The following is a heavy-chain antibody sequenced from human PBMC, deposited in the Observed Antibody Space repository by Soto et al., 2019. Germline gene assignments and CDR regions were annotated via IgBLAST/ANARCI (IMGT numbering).Heavy chain of an antibody. D-gene: IGHD6-19*01. CDR1: GFTFSSYS. CDR2: ISSSSSYI. Sequence: GGSLRLSCAASGFTFSSYSMNWVRQAPGKGLEWVSSISSSSSYIYYADSVKGRFTISRDNAKNSLYLQMNSLRAEDTAVYYCARCPYSSGWYFDYWGQGTLVTVSS. V-gene: IGHV3-21*01. CDR3: ARCPYSSGWYFDY. J-gene: IGHJ4*02.